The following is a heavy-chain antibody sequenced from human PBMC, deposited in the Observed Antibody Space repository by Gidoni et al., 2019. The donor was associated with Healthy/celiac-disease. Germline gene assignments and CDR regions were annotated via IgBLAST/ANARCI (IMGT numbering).Heavy chain of an antibody. CDR3: ARDNRRPPTVYDSSGLDLFDL. Sequence: EVQLVESGGGLVKPGGSLRLSCAASGFTFSSYSMNWVRQAPGKGLEWVSSISSSSSYIYYADSVKGRFTISRDNAKNSLYLQMNSLRAEDTAVYYCARDNRRPPTVYDSSGLDLFDLWGRGTLVTVSS. J-gene: IGHJ2*01. V-gene: IGHV3-21*01. CDR1: GFTFSSYS. CDR2: ISSSSSYI. D-gene: IGHD3-22*01.